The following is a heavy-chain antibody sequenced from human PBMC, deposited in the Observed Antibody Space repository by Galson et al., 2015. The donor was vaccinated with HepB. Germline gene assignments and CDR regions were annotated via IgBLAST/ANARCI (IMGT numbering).Heavy chain of an antibody. D-gene: IGHD4-23*01. CDR2: IYPGDSDT. Sequence: QSGAEVKKPGESLKISCKGSGYSFTSYWIGWVRQMPGKGLEWMGIIYPGDSDTRYSPSFQGQVTISADKSISTAYLQWSSLKASDTAMYYCARRWTDYGGNNDAFDIWGQGTMVTVSS. CDR1: GYSFTSYW. V-gene: IGHV5-51*03. CDR3: ARRWTDYGGNNDAFDI. J-gene: IGHJ3*02.